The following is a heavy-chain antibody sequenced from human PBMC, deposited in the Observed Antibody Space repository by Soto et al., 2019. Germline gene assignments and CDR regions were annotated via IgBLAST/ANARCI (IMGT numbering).Heavy chain of an antibody. D-gene: IGHD2-2*01. Sequence: PGGSLRLSCAPSGFTFCSDWMHWVRQAPGKGLVWVSRIDSDGSSTSYADSVKGRFTISRDNAKNTLYLQMNSLRAEDTAVYYCARGGSTSTILHYSFDGMDVCGQGTTVTGSS. CDR3: ARGGSTSTILHYSFDGMDV. CDR1: GFTFCSDW. CDR2: IDSDGSST. V-gene: IGHV3-74*01. J-gene: IGHJ6*02.